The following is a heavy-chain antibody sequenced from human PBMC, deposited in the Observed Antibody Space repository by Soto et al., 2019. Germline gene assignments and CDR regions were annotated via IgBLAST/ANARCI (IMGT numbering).Heavy chain of an antibody. Sequence: SETLSLTCGVYRGSFSGFYWSWVRQTPGGGLEWIGEINHSGTTNYNPSFQNRVTISFDKSTNNFSLKMTSVSAADAAVYYCPRGGGYVSGSNFYGLGVWGKGTRVTVSS. J-gene: IGHJ6*01. CDR2: INHSGTT. D-gene: IGHD3-16*01. V-gene: IGHV4-34*01. CDR3: PRGGGYVSGSNFYGLGV. CDR1: RGSFSGFY.